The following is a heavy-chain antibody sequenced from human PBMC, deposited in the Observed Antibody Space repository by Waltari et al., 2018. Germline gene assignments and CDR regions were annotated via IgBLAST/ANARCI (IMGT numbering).Heavy chain of an antibody. CDR2: ISYDGSNK. Sequence: QVQLVESGGGVVQPGRSLRLSCAASGFTFSSYAMHWVRQAPGKGLEWVAVISYDGSNKYYADSVKGRFTISRDNSKNTLYLQMNSLRAEDTAVYYCARRGEWELLNAFDIWGQGTMVTVSS. V-gene: IGHV3-30*01. J-gene: IGHJ3*02. D-gene: IGHD1-26*01. CDR3: ARRGEWELLNAFDI. CDR1: GFTFSSYA.